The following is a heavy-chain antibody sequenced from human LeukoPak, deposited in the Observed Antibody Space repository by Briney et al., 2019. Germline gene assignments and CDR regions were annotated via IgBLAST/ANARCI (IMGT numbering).Heavy chain of an antibody. CDR2: ITLYNGNT. V-gene: IGHV1-68*03. CDR1: GYTFTYCS. CDR3: ARYIVAVAGNDRGTNWFDP. Sequence: RPSAKVSCKASGYTFTYCSLHWLQQAPGQGLERMRWITLYNGNTNYAKKFQGRVTITRDMSLRTAYIELSSLRSEDSAVYYWARYIVAVAGNDRGTNWFDPWGQGTLVTVSS. J-gene: IGHJ5*02. D-gene: IGHD6-19*01.